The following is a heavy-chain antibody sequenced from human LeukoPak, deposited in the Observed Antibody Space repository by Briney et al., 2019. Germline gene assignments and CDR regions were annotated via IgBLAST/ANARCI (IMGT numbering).Heavy chain of an antibody. CDR2: IYYSGST. Sequence: SETLSLTCTVSGGSISSSSYYWGWIRQPPGKGLEWIGSIYYSGSTYYNPSLKSRVTISVDTSKNQFSLKLSSVTAADTAVYYCARVRYGGESLLYYGMDVWGQGTTVTVSS. CDR3: ARVRYGGESLLYYGMDV. D-gene: IGHD4-23*01. CDR1: GGSISSSSYY. V-gene: IGHV4-39*01. J-gene: IGHJ6*02.